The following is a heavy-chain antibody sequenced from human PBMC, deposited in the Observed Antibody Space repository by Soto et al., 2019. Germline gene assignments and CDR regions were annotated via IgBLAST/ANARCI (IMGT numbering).Heavy chain of an antibody. CDR3: TRHDCGGACYDFDY. Sequence: EVQLVESGGGLVQPGGSLKLSCAASGFTFSGSAVHWVRQASGKGLEWVGRIRSKAKNYATAYAASVEGRFTISRDDSKNTAYLQMNSLKTEDTAVYYCTRHDCGGACYDFDYWGQGTLVTVSS. CDR1: GFTFSGSA. D-gene: IGHD2-21*02. V-gene: IGHV3-73*01. CDR2: IRSKAKNYAT. J-gene: IGHJ4*02.